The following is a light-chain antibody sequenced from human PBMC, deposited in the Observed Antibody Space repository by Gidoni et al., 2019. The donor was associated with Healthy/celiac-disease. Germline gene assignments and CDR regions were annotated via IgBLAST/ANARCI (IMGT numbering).Light chain of an antibody. Sequence: QSALPQPASVSASPGQPITISCTGTSSAVGGYNYVSWYQQHPGKAPKLMIYDVSNRPSGVSNRFSGSKSGNTASLTISGLQAEDEADYYCSSYTSSSPIVVFGGGTKLTVL. J-gene: IGLJ2*01. CDR2: DVS. CDR3: SSYTSSSPIVV. V-gene: IGLV2-14*01. CDR1: SSAVGGYNY.